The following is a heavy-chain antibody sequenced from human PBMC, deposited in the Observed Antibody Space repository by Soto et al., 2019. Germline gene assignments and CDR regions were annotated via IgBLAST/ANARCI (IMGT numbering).Heavy chain of an antibody. CDR3: AGGGGGGAAAGRWFDP. CDR1: GYTFTSYY. CDR2: INPSGGST. J-gene: IGHJ5*02. V-gene: IGHV1-46*01. D-gene: IGHD6-13*01. Sequence: QVQLVQSGAEVKKPGASVKVSCKASGYTFTSYYMHWVRQAPGQGLEWMGIINPSGGSTSYAQKFPGRVNKPRDTSTGNVYLGGGSLRTEGPAGYYGAGGGGGGAAAGRWFDPWGQGTLVTVSS.